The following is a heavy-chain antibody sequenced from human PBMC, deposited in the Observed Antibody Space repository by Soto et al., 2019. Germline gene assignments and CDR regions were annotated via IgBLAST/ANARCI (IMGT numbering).Heavy chain of an antibody. D-gene: IGHD2-8*01. J-gene: IGHJ6*02. Sequence: QGQLVQSEAEVKKPGASVKVSCKASGYTFTRYGISWVRQAPGQGLEWMGWISGYNGDTNYAQKFHGRVSMTIDTSTGTAYMELRSLTSDDTAAYYCAKNGQPPYYYYGLDVWGQGTKVTVSS. CDR1: GYTFTRYG. V-gene: IGHV1-18*01. CDR3: AKNGQPPYYYYGLDV. CDR2: ISGYNGDT.